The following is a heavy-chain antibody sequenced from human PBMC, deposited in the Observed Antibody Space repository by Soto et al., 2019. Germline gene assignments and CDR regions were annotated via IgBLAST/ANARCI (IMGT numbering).Heavy chain of an antibody. Sequence: ASVKVSCKASGYTFTNYAMHWVRQAPGQSFESLGWINAGSGNTEYSQKFQGRVTITRDTSASTAYMELSSLKSEDTAVYYCARSGNNYNWFDPWGQGTLVNVSS. V-gene: IGHV1-3*01. CDR3: ARSGNNYNWFDP. CDR1: GYTFTNYA. D-gene: IGHD1-1*01. CDR2: INAGSGNT. J-gene: IGHJ5*02.